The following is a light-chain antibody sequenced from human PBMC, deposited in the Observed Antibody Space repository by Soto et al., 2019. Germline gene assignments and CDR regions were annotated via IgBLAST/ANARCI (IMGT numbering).Light chain of an antibody. CDR2: GAS. CDR3: QQYNNWPPFT. V-gene: IGKV3-15*01. J-gene: IGKJ1*01. Sequence: EIVMTQSPATLSVSPGERATLSCRASQSVSSNLAWYQQKPGQAPRLLIYGASTRATGIPARSSGSGSGTEFTLTISSLQSEDFAVYYCQQYNNWPPFTFGQGTKVEIK. CDR1: QSVSSN.